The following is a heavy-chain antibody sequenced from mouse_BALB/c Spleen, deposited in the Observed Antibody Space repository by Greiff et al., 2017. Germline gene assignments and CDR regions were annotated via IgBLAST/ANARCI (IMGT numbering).Heavy chain of an antibody. J-gene: IGHJ4*01. V-gene: IGHV3-2*02. CDR3: ARSGYDGHYYAMDY. D-gene: IGHD2-14*01. CDR2: ISYSGST. Sequence: EVKLQESGPGLVKPSQSLSLTCTVTGYSITSDYAWNWIRQFPGNKLEWMGYISYSGSTSYNPSLKSRISITRDTSKNQFFLQLNSVTTEDTATYYCARSGYDGHYYAMDYWGQGTSVTVSS. CDR1: GYSITSDYA.